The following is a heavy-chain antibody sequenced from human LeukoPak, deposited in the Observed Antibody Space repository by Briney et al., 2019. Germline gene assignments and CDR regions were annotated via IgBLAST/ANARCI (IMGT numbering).Heavy chain of an antibody. Sequence: GASVKVSCKASGGTFSSYAISWVRQAPGQGLEWMGRIIPILGIANYAQKFQGRVTITADKSTSTAYMELSSLRSEDTAVYYCARDVYDFWSERNYYFDYWGQGTLVTVPS. CDR1: GGTFSSYA. V-gene: IGHV1-69*04. J-gene: IGHJ4*02. CDR3: ARDVYDFWSERNYYFDY. CDR2: IIPILGIA. D-gene: IGHD3-3*01.